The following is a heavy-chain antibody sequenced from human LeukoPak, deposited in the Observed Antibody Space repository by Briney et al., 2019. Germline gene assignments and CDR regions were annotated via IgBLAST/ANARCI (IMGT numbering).Heavy chain of an antibody. CDR2: VSHDGRNQ. CDR1: GFTFSNYA. Sequence: GRSLRLSCAASGFTFSNYAMHWVRQAPGKGLEWVAIVSHDGRNQYYAESVKGRFTISRDSSKNTVSLQMNSLRAGDSALYYCGREASARVTIDFWGQGTLVTVS. J-gene: IGHJ4*02. CDR3: GREASARVTIDF. V-gene: IGHV3-30*04. D-gene: IGHD5-24*01.